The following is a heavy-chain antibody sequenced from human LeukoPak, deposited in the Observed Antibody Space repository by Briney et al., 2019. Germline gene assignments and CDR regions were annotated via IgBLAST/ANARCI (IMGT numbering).Heavy chain of an antibody. CDR1: RFNYTSYT. J-gene: IGHJ6*03. CDR2: ISATMVIT. V-gene: IGHV3-48*01. D-gene: IGHD3-3*01. Sequence: GALRLSCVASRFNYTSYTMKWVRQAPAAGREWPSYISATMVITYYPDSPNRRFTSSRVNTQNSLSLQMDSLRAEDTAVYYCVRGSLASGVVVYYYYYLDVWGKGTTVTVSS. CDR3: VRGSLASGVVVYYYYYLDV.